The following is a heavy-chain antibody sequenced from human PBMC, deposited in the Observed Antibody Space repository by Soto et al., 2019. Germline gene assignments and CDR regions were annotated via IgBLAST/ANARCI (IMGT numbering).Heavy chain of an antibody. CDR1: GGSITYGNW. D-gene: IGHD6-13*01. CDR2: IYPSGST. V-gene: IGHV4-4*02. CDR3: ARVSYSSSWYY. Sequence: SETLSLTCDVSGGSITYGNWWIWVRQPPAKGLEWIGEIYPSGSTNYNPSLKRRVTLPLDKFKNQFSLKLTSATAADTAVYYCARVSYSSSWYYWGQGTLVTVSS. J-gene: IGHJ4*02.